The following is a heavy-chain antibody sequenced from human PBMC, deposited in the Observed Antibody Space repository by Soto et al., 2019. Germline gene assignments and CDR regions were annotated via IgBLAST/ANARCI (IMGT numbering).Heavy chain of an antibody. CDR2: ISRSSNYI. Sequence: EVRLVESGGGLVKPGGSLTLSCVASGFTFSNYTINWVRQAPGKGLEWVSSISRSSNYIYYADSIRGRFTVSRDNANNSLYLQMNSLRAEDTAVYYCARLSYTRALDFWGQGTLVTVSS. D-gene: IGHD1-1*01. J-gene: IGHJ4*02. CDR1: GFTFSNYT. V-gene: IGHV3-21*01. CDR3: ARLSYTRALDF.